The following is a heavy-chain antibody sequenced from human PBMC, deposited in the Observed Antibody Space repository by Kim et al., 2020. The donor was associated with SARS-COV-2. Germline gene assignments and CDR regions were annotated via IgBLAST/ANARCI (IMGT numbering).Heavy chain of an antibody. CDR3: AKSATTPY. Sequence: GGSLRLSCVASGFTFSSSAMAWVRQAPGKGLEWVSSLTGGDGNTYYADSVKGRFTLSRDNSKNTLFLQMNSLRAEDTAVYYCAKSATTPYWGRGTLVT. CDR2: LTGGDGNT. D-gene: IGHD1-1*01. J-gene: IGHJ4*02. CDR1: GFTFSSSA. V-gene: IGHV3-23*01.